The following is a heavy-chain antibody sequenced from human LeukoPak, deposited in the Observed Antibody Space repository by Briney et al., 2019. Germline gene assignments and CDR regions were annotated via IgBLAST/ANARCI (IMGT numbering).Heavy chain of an antibody. D-gene: IGHD4-17*01. CDR3: ARHMGTTDAFDI. J-gene: IGHJ3*02. V-gene: IGHV4-59*08. Sequence: SKTLSLTCTVSGGSISSYYWSWIRQPPGKGLEWIGYIYYSGSTNYNPSLKSRVTISVDTSKNQFSLKLSSVTAADTAVYYCARHMGTTDAFDIWGQGTMVTVSS. CDR2: IYYSGST. CDR1: GGSISSYY.